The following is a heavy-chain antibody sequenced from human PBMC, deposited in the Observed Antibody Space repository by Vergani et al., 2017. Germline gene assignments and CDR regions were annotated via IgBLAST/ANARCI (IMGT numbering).Heavy chain of an antibody. CDR2: IIPIFGTA. V-gene: IGHV1-69*01. CDR1: GGTFSSYA. CDR3: ARDRDYCTSGGSCYSRLAFDI. J-gene: IGHJ3*02. Sequence: QVQLVQSGAEVKKPGSSVKVSCKASGGTFSSYAISWVRQAPGLGLEWMGGIIPIFGTANYAQKFQGRVTITADESTSTAYMELSGLRSEDTAVYYCARDRDYCTSGGSCYSRLAFDIWGQGTMVTVSS. D-gene: IGHD2-15*01.